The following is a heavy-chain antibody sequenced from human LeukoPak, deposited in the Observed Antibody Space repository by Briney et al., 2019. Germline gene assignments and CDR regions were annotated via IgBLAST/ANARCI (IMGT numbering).Heavy chain of an antibody. Sequence: EGIGSIYYSGSTYYNPSLKSRVTISVDTSKNQFSLKLSSVTAADTAVYYCARAGSGSDAFDIWGQGTMVTVSS. D-gene: IGHD3-10*01. J-gene: IGHJ3*02. CDR2: IYYSGST. CDR3: ARAGSGSDAFDI. V-gene: IGHV4-39*07.